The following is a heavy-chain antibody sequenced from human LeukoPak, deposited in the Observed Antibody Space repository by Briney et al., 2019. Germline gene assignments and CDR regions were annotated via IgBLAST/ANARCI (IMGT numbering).Heavy chain of an antibody. CDR2: INHSGST. D-gene: IGHD1-26*01. V-gene: IGHV4-34*01. J-gene: IGHJ6*03. CDR1: GGSFSGYY. CDR3: ARGGRATGYMDV. Sequence: SETLSLTCAVYGGSFSGYYWSWIRQPPGKGLEWIGEINHSGSTNYNPSLKSRVTISVDTSKNQFSLKLSSVTAADTAVYYCARGGRATGYMDVWGKGTTVTVSS.